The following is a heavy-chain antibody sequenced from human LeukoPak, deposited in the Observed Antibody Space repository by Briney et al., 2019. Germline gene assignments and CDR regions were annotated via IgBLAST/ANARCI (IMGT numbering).Heavy chain of an antibody. D-gene: IGHD2-8*02. V-gene: IGHV4-39*01. CDR1: GGSIISSSYN. J-gene: IGHJ5*02. Sequence: SETLSLTCTVSGGSIISSSYNWGWIRQPPGKGLEWIGTIYYSGTTYYNPSLQSRVTISVDTSKNEFSLKANSVTAADTAVYYCARLPTGFPNWFDPWGQGTRVTVSS. CDR3: ARLPTGFPNWFDP. CDR2: IYYSGTT.